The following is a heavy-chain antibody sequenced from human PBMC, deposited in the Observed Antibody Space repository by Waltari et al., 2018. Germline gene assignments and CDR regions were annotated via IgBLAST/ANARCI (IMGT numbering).Heavy chain of an antibody. V-gene: IGHV4-38-2*01. CDR2: IYHSGST. J-gene: IGHJ4*02. D-gene: IGHD4-17*01. CDR1: GYSISSGHS. CDR3: ASPGDYGQLGGFDY. Sequence: QVQLQESGPGLVKPSETLSLPCAVSGYSISSGHSWGWIRQPPGKGLELIGSIYHSGSTHYNPSLKSRVTISVDTSKNQFSLKLSSVTAADTAVYYCASPGDYGQLGGFDYWGQGTLVTVSS.